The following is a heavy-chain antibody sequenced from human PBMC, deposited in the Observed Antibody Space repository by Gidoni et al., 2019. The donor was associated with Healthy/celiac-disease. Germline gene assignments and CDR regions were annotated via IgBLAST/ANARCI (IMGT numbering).Heavy chain of an antibody. J-gene: IGHJ4*02. V-gene: IGHV3-30-3*01. CDR1: GFTFSSYA. Sequence: QVQLVESGGGVVQPGRSLRLSCAASGFTFSSYAMHWVRQAPGKGLEWVAVISYDGSNKYYADSVKGRFTISRDNSKNTLYLQMNSLRAEDTAVYYCAREDYYDSSGYYPPGNYWGQGTLVTVSS. CDR2: ISYDGSNK. CDR3: AREDYYDSSGYYPPGNY. D-gene: IGHD3-22*01.